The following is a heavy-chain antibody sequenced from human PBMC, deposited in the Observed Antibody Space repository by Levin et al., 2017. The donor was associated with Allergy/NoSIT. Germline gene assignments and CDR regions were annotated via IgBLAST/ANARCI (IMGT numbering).Heavy chain of an antibody. Sequence: PGGSLRLSCTVSGGSISSYYWSWIRQPPGKGLEWIGYIYYSGSTNYNPSLKSRVTISVDTSKNQFSLKLSSVTAADTAVYYCARASNYDSSGYYRGPYFDYWGQGTLVTVSS. CDR2: IYYSGST. V-gene: IGHV4-59*01. CDR3: ARASNYDSSGYYRGPYFDY. CDR1: GGSISSYY. J-gene: IGHJ4*02. D-gene: IGHD3-22*01.